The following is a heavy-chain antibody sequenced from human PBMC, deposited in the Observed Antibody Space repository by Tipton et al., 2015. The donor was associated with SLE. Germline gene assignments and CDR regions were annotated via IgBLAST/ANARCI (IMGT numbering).Heavy chain of an antibody. D-gene: IGHD6-6*01. CDR2: IYYSGST. V-gene: IGHV4-39*07. CDR1: GGSISSSSYY. J-gene: IGHJ2*01. Sequence: TLSLTCTVSGGSISSSSYYWGWIRQPPGKGLEWIGSIYYSGSTYYNPSLKSRVTISVDTSKNQFSLKLSSVTAADTAVYYCARVGQLADWYFDLWGRGPLVTVSS. CDR3: ARVGQLADWYFDL.